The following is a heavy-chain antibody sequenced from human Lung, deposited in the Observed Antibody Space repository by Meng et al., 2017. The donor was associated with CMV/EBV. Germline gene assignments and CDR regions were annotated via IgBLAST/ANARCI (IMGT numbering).Heavy chain of an antibody. D-gene: IGHD3-22*01. CDR3: ARLYYDTSGFPDY. CDR1: GYIFNDSG. J-gene: IGHJ4*02. CDR2: INTNTGNP. V-gene: IGHV7-4-1*02. Sequence: ASGYIFNDSGMIWVRQAPGQGLEWLGWINTNTGNPTYVQAFAGRFVFSFDSSVSTAYLQISSLKADDTAVYYCARLYYDTSGFPDYWGQGTLVTVSS.